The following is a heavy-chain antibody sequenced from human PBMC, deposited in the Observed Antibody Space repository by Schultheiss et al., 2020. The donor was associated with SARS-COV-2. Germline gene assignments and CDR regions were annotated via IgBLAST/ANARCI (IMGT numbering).Heavy chain of an antibody. Sequence: GESLKISCAASGFTFSSYEMNWVRQAPGKGLEWVSYMSSSSSYIYYADSVKGRFTISRDNSKNTLYRQMNSLRAEDTAVDDGAREGYDYYYYYGMDVWGQGTTVTVSS. CDR2: MSSSSSYI. D-gene: IGHD5-12*01. J-gene: IGHJ6*02. V-gene: IGHV3-21*05. CDR1: GFTFSSYE. CDR3: AREGYDYYYYYGMDV.